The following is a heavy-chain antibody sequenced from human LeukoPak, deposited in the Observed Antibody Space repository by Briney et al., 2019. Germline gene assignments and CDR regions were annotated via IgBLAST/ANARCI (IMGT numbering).Heavy chain of an antibody. CDR2: INHSGGA. Sequence: GSLRLSCAASGFTVSSNYMSWIRQPSGKGLEWIGEINHSGGANNNPSLKSRVTISVDTSKNQFSLKLSSVTAADTAVYHCARHASGRNYSGSGSYYSNWFDPWGQGTLVTVSS. J-gene: IGHJ5*02. D-gene: IGHD3-10*01. CDR1: GFTVSSNY. CDR3: ARHASGRNYSGSGSYYSNWFDP. V-gene: IGHV4-34*01.